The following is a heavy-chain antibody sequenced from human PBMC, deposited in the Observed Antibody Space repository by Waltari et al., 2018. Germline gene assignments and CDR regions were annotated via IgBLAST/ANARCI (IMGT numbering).Heavy chain of an antibody. Sequence: QVQLVQSGAEVKKPGASVKVSCKGYLYNLPNYGVSWVRQAPGQGLEWMGWISGYNGNTKYAQKVQGRVTMTTDTSTSTAYLELRSLKSDDAAVYYCAGSTSPLGYYYYGMDVWGQGTKV. CDR3: AGSTSPLGYYYYGMDV. CDR2: ISGYNGNT. CDR1: LYNLPNYG. V-gene: IGHV1-18*04. D-gene: IGHD1-26*01. J-gene: IGHJ6*02.